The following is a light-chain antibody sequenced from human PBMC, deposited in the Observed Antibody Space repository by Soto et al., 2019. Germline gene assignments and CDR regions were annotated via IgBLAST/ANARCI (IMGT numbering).Light chain of an antibody. Sequence: DIQMTQFPSTLSASVGDRVTITCRASQSISSWLAWYQQKPGKAPKLLIYKASTLKSGVPSRFSGSGSGTEFTLTINSLQPDDFATYYCQQYNSYSPTFGQGTKVDIK. V-gene: IGKV1-5*03. CDR2: KAS. CDR1: QSISSW. CDR3: QQYNSYSPT. J-gene: IGKJ1*01.